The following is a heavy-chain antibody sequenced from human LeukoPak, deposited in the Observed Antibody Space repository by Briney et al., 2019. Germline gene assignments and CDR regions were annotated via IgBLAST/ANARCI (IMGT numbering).Heavy chain of an antibody. D-gene: IGHD3-16*01. V-gene: IGHV3-7*01. Sequence: PEGSLRLSCAASGFRFGSDWMSWVRQAPGKGLEWVANINPDGSEKYYVDSVKGRFTISRDNDKNSLYLRLNSLRADDTAVYYCVRYYDPPVGDAFDIWGQGTLVTVSS. CDR2: INPDGSEK. CDR3: VRYYDPPVGDAFDI. CDR1: GFRFGSDW. J-gene: IGHJ3*02.